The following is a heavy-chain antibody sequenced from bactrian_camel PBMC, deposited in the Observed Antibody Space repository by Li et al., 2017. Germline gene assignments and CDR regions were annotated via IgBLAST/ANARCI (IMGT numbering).Heavy chain of an antibody. CDR2: NSRSSFRI. V-gene: IGHV3-3*01. Sequence: HVQLVESGGGSVQAGGSLTLSCAASGYTGMRACMGWFRQAPGKEREGIASNSRSSFRIQYSDSAKGRFTISHDSTENTLYLQMETLKPEDTAMYYCAARFSGDYYYTSLQHSDYRYWGQGTQVTVS. D-gene: IGHD2*01. CDR3: AARFSGDYYYTSLQHSDYRY. CDR1: GYTGMRAC. J-gene: IGHJ4*01.